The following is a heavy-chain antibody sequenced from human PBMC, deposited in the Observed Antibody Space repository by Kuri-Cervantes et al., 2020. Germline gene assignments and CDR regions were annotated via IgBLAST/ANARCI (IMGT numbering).Heavy chain of an antibody. D-gene: IGHD6-13*01. CDR3: ARDRQGIAAAGFDY. J-gene: IGHJ4*02. V-gene: IGHV1-18*01. CDR2: ISAYNGNT. CDR1: GYSFSNSV. Sequence: ASVKVSCKASGYSFSNSVIYWVRQAPGQGLEWMGWISAYNGNTNYAQKLQGRVTMTTDTSTSTAYMELRSLRSDDTAVYYCARDRQGIAAAGFDYWGQGTLVTVSS.